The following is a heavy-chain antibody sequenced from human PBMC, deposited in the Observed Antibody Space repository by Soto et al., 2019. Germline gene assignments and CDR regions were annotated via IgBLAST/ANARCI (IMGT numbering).Heavy chain of an antibody. Sequence: QVQLVQSGAEVKKPGSSVKVSCKASGGTFSSYTISWVRQAPGQGLEWMGKIIPILGMANYAQKFQGRVTITADKSTSTANRELSSLKAEDTAVSYCARACIAADGTRGCYYYGMDVWGQGTRVTVSS. V-gene: IGHV1-69*02. D-gene: IGHD6-13*01. CDR2: IIPILGMA. CDR3: ARACIAADGTRGCYYYGMDV. CDR1: GGTFSSYT. J-gene: IGHJ6*02.